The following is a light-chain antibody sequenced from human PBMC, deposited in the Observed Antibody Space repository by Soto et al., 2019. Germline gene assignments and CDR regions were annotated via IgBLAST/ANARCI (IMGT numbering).Light chain of an antibody. Sequence: IGMTQSPATLSVSPGERATLSCRASQTIYSNVAWYQQRPGQPPRLLIYRASSRATGIPARFSGSGSGTEFTLTINSLQSEDFAVYYCQQYQNLWTFGQGTKLDI. CDR1: QTIYSN. V-gene: IGKV3-15*01. J-gene: IGKJ1*01. CDR2: RAS. CDR3: QQYQNLWT.